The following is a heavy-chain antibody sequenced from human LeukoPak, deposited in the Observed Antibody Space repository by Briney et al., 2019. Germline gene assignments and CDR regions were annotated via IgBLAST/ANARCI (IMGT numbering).Heavy chain of an antibody. CDR2: ISAYNGNT. CDR3: ARLTGLTTVNANWFDP. Sequence: ASVKVSCKASGYTFTSYGISWVRQAPGRGLEWMGWISAYNGNTNYAQKLQGRVTMTTDTSTSTAYMELRSLRSDDTAVYYCARLTGLTTVNANWFDPWGQGTLVTVSS. CDR1: GYTFTSYG. J-gene: IGHJ5*02. V-gene: IGHV1-18*01. D-gene: IGHD4-17*01.